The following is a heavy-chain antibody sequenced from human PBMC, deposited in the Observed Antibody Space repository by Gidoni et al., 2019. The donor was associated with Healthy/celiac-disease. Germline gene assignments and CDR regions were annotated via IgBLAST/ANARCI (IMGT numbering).Heavy chain of an antibody. Sequence: QLQLQESGPGLVKPSETLSLTCTVSAGSISSSRSYWGWIRQPPGKGLEWFGSIYYSGSTYYNPSLKSRVTISVDTSKNQFSLKLSSVTAADTAVYYCARMDPYDSSGYYYYFDYWGQGTLVTVSS. D-gene: IGHD3-22*01. CDR3: ARMDPYDSSGYYYYFDY. J-gene: IGHJ4*02. CDR1: AGSISSSRSY. CDR2: IYYSGST. V-gene: IGHV4-39*01.